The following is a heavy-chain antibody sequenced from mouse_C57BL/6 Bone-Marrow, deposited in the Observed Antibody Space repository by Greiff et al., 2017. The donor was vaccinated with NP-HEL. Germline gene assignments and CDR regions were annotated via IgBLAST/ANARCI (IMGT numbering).Heavy chain of an antibody. V-gene: IGHV1-69*01. CDR2: IDPSDSYT. J-gene: IGHJ2*01. Sequence: QDQLQQPGAELVMPGASVKLSCKASGYTFTSYWMHWVKQRPGQGLEWIGEIDPSDSYTNYNQKFKGKSTLTVDKSSSTAYMQLSSLTSEDSAVYYCTTVDYWGQGTTLTVSS. CDR1: GYTFTSYW. D-gene: IGHD1-1*01. CDR3: TTVDY.